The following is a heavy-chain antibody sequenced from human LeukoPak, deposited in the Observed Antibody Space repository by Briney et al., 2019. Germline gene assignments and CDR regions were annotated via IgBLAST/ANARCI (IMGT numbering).Heavy chain of an antibody. D-gene: IGHD2-2*01. V-gene: IGHV3-23*01. CDR1: GFTFSSYA. J-gene: IGHJ4*02. CDR3: ARDLYCSSTSCYDYYGSGSYAN. CDR2: ISGSGGST. Sequence: GGSLRLSCAASGFTFSSYAMSWVRQAPGKGLEWVSAISGSGGSTYYADSVKGRFTISRDNSKNSLYLQMNSLRAEDTAVYYCARDLYCSSTSCYDYYGSGSYANWGQGTLVTVSS.